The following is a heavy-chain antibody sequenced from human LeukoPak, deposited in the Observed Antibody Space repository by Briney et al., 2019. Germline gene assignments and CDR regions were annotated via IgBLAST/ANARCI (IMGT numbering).Heavy chain of an antibody. D-gene: IGHD2-21*01. Sequence: SGGSLRLSCAASGFTFSSYAMSWVRQAPGKGLEWVSAISGSGGSTYYADSVKGRFTISRDNSKNTLFLQMNSLKTEDTAVYYCAKDWGDLDNWGQGTLVTVSS. J-gene: IGHJ4*02. CDR1: GFTFSSYA. V-gene: IGHV3-23*01. CDR2: ISGSGGST. CDR3: AKDWGDLDN.